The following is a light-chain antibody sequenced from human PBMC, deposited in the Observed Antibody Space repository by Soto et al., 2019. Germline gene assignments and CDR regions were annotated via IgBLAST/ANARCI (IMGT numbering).Light chain of an antibody. CDR2: ASS. CDR1: QGISVY. V-gene: IGKV1-27*01. Sequence: DNQMTQSPSSLSASVGDRVTITCRASQGISVYLAWYQQKPGNIPKLLIFASSTLQSGVPSRFSGSGSGTDFTLTISSLQPGDVATYFCQKYDRAPFTFGPGTKVDIK. J-gene: IGKJ3*01. CDR3: QKYDRAPFT.